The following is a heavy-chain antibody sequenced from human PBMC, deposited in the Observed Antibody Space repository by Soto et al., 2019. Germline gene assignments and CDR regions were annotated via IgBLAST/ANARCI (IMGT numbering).Heavy chain of an antibody. V-gene: IGHV4-4*02. CDR1: SGSISSSNW. D-gene: IGHD1-20*01. J-gene: IGHJ4*01. CDR2: IFHSVSP. Sequence: QVQLQESGPGLVKPSGTLSLTCAVSSGSISSSNWWSWVRQPPGKGPECIGEIFHSVSPNYNLSLKSRVTISLDKSNNEVSLKLSSVTAADTAIYYCARSSNAIIGTMNFDHWGHGILVTVSS. CDR3: ARSSNAIIGTMNFDH.